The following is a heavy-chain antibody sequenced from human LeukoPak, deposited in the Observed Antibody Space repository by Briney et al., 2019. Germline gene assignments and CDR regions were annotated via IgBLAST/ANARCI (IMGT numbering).Heavy chain of an antibody. D-gene: IGHD2-21*02. CDR3: ARARGDWTWFDP. CDR2: IYSGGST. V-gene: IGHV3-66*01. Sequence: GGSLRLSCAASGFTVSSNYMSWVRQAPGKGLEWVSVIYSGGSTYYADSVKGRFTISRDNSKNTLYLQMNSLRAEDTAVYYCARARGDWTWFDPWGQGTLVTVSS. J-gene: IGHJ5*02. CDR1: GFTVSSNY.